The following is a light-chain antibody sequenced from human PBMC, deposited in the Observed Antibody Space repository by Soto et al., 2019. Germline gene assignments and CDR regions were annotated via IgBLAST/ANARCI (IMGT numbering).Light chain of an antibody. CDR1: QSVSSY. V-gene: IGKV3-15*01. CDR2: DAS. CDR3: QQYNNWPGT. Sequence: EIVLTQSPSTVSLSPGERATLWCRASQSVSSYLAWYQQKPGQAPRLLIYDASNRATGIPARFSGSGSGTEFTLTISSLQSEDFAVYYCQQYNNWPGTFGQGTKVDIK. J-gene: IGKJ1*01.